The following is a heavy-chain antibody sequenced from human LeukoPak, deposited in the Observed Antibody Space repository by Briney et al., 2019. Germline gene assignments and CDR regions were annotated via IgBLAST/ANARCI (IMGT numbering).Heavy chain of an antibody. V-gene: IGHV3-30*03. J-gene: IGHJ4*02. D-gene: IGHD3-22*01. CDR1: GFTFSSYG. CDR2: VSYDGRNT. CDR3: ASSYYDSSGYYEDDY. Sequence: GGSLRLSCVASGFTFSSYGMHWVRQAPGKRLEWVAVVSYDGRNTYYADSVKGRFTISRDNSKNTLYLQMNSLRAEDTAVYYCASSYYDSSGYYEDDYWGQGTLVTVSS.